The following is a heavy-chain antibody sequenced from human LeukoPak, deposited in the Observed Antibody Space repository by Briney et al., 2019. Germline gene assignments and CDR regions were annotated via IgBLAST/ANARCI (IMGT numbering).Heavy chain of an antibody. V-gene: IGHV1-69*10. CDR1: GGTFSSYA. D-gene: IGHD1-26*01. Sequence: ASVKVSCKASGGTFSSYAISWVRQAPGQGLEWMGGIVPILGIANYAQKFQGRVTITADKSTSTAYMELSSLRSEDTAVYYCARGGELTLDYWGQGTLVTVSS. J-gene: IGHJ4*02. CDR3: ARGGELTLDY. CDR2: IVPILGIA.